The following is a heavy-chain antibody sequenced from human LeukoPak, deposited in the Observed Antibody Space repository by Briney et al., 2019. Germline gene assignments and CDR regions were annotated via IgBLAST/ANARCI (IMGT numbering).Heavy chain of an antibody. V-gene: IGHV3-30-3*01. CDR1: RLTFSSYA. CDR2: IPYDGNNK. Sequence: GGSLRLSCAASRLTFSSYAMHWVRQPPGKGLEWVAVIPYDGNNKYYADSVKGRFTISRDNSKNTLYLQMNSLRAEDTAVYYCAKDKGGGYGNDGFDIWGRGTMVTVSS. CDR3: AKDKGGGYGNDGFDI. J-gene: IGHJ3*02. D-gene: IGHD3-16*01.